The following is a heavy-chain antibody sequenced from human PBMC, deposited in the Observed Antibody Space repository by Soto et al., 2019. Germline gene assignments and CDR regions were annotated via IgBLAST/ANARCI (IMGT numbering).Heavy chain of an antibody. J-gene: IGHJ4*02. CDR2: ISGSGGST. Sequence: EVQLLESGGGLVQPGGSLRLSCAASGFTFSSYAMSWVRQAPGKGLEWVSAISGSGGSTYYADSVKGRFTISRDNSKNTLYLQMNSLRAEDTAVYYCAKDMLRYVEMATIMDYWGQGTLVTVSS. V-gene: IGHV3-23*01. CDR3: AKDMLRYVEMATIMDY. CDR1: GFTFSSYA. D-gene: IGHD5-12*01.